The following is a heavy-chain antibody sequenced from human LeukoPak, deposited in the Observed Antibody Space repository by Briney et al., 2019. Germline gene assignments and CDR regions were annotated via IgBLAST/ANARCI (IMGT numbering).Heavy chain of an antibody. Sequence: GGSLRLSCAASGFRFTYYGMNWVRQAPGKGLEWVSYISSSSTTIYYADSVKGRFTISRDNAKNSLYLQMNSLRAEDTAVYYCAGDRRSGYGFFDYWGQGTLVTVSS. V-gene: IGHV3-48*04. CDR3: AGDRRSGYGFFDY. D-gene: IGHD5-12*01. J-gene: IGHJ4*02. CDR1: GFRFTYYG. CDR2: ISSSSTTI.